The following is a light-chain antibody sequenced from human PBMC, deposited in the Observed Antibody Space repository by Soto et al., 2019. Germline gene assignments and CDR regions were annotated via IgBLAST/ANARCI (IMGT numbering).Light chain of an antibody. CDR3: QQYGSSPMYT. CDR1: QTVSSSY. V-gene: IGKV3-20*01. Sequence: EIVLTQSPGTLSLSPGERATLSCGASQTVSSSYLAWYQQKPGQAPRLLIYGASSRATVIPDRFSGSGSGTDFTLTISRLEPEDFAVYYCQQYGSSPMYTFGQGTKLEIK. J-gene: IGKJ2*01. CDR2: GAS.